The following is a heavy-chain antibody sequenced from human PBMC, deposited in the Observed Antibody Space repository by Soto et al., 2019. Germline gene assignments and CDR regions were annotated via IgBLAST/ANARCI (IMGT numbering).Heavy chain of an antibody. CDR3: ARDGGTGRFRDYYYYYMDV. CDR1: GFTFSSYS. Sequence: GGSLRLSCAASGFTFSSYSMNWVRQAPGKGLEWVSSISSSSSYIYYADSVKGRFTISRDNAKNSLYLQMNSLRAEDTAVYYWARDGGTGRFRDYYYYYMDVWGKGTTVTVSS. D-gene: IGHD3-16*01. J-gene: IGHJ6*03. CDR2: ISSSSSYI. V-gene: IGHV3-21*01.